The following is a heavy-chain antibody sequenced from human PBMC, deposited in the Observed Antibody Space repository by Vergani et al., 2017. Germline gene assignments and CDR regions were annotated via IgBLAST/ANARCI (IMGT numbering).Heavy chain of an antibody. CDR1: GFTFSSYG. V-gene: IGHV3-33*01. CDR3: ARDSGSYAAFDI. Sequence: VQLLESGGGLVQPGGSLRLSCAASGFTFSSYGMHWVRQAPGKGLEWVAVIWYDGSNKYYADSVKGRFTISRDNSKNTLYLQMNSLRAEDTAVYYCARDSGSYAAFDIWGQGTMVTVSS. CDR2: IWYDGSNK. D-gene: IGHD1-26*01. J-gene: IGHJ3*02.